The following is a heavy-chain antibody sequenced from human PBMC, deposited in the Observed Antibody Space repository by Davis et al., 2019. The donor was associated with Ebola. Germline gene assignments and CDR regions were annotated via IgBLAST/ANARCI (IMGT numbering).Heavy chain of an antibody. Sequence: ASVKVSCKASGYTFTSYDINWVRQATGQGPEWMGWMNPNSGNTGYARRFQGRVTMTRDTSITTAYMELSSLRSEDTAVYYCASRVEEYCTGGVCYTDYWGQGTLVTVSS. J-gene: IGHJ4*02. CDR2: MNPNSGNT. CDR1: GYTFTSYD. D-gene: IGHD2-8*02. V-gene: IGHV1-8*01. CDR3: ASRVEEYCTGGVCYTDY.